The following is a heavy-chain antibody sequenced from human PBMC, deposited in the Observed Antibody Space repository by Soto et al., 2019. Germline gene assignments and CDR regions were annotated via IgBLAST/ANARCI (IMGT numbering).Heavy chain of an antibody. Sequence: LRLSCAASGFIFKMYWMHWVRQSPGKGLVWISRIYNDGTYSDYADSVRGRFTISRDNVNDALYLQMNNLRAEDSGLYYCTRGPRPISTGTGAYWGQGTQVTVSS. V-gene: IGHV3-74*01. CDR2: IYNDGTYS. J-gene: IGHJ4*02. D-gene: IGHD3-10*01. CDR1: GFIFKMYW. CDR3: TRGPRPISTGTGAY.